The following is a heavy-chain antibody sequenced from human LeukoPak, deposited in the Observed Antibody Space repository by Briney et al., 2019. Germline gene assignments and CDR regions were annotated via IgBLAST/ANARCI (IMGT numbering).Heavy chain of an antibody. CDR2: IYPGDSDT. J-gene: IGHJ4*02. CDR1: GYSFTTYW. D-gene: IGHD3-3*01. CDR3: ARQAAWSGYYPAPDFDY. V-gene: IGHV5-51*01. Sequence: GESLKISCKGSGYSFTTYWIGWVRQMPGKGLEWMGIIYPGDSDTRYSPSFQGQVTISADRSISTAYLQWSSLKASVTAMYYCARQAAWSGYYPAPDFDYWGQGTLVTVSS.